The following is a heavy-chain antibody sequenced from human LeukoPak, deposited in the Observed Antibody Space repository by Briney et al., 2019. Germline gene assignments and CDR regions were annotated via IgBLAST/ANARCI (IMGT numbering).Heavy chain of an antibody. V-gene: IGHV3-23*01. CDR3: ARAILSGYPDS. CDR2: ISGGDIST. Sequence: QPGGSLRLSCAASGFTLSQSAMSWVRQAPGKGLEWVSNISGGDISTYYADSVKGRFTISRDNSKNNLYLQMNSLRAEDTAVYYCARAILSGYPDSWGQGTLVIVFS. CDR1: GFTLSQSA. D-gene: IGHD3-3*01. J-gene: IGHJ4*02.